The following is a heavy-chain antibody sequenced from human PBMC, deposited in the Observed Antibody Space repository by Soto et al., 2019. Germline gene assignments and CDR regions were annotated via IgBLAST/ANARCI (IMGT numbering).Heavy chain of an antibody. CDR1: GDTFSKYT. J-gene: IGHJ4*02. CDR3: ATSNGSGRAHLDN. Sequence: QVQLVQSGAEVKMPGSSVTVSCTASGDTFSKYTINWVRQAPGQGPEWVGRVIPILGMSDYAHKFQGRVSITADKVTSTASILVSRLRSDDTAVYYCATSNGSGRAHLDNWGQGTPVTVS. D-gene: IGHD3-10*01. V-gene: IGHV1-69*02. CDR2: VIPILGMS.